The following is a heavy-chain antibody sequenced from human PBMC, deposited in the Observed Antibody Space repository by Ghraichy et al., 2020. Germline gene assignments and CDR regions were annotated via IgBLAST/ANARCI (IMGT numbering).Heavy chain of an antibody. V-gene: IGHV4-59*01. CDR2: IYYSGST. Sequence: SETLSLTCTVSGGSISSYYWSWIRQPPGKGLEWIGYIYYSGSTNYNPSLKSRVTISVDTSKNQFSLKLSSVTAADTAVYYCARARGGIRGFDYWGQGTLVTVSS. J-gene: IGHJ4*02. CDR1: GGSISSYY. D-gene: IGHD3-16*01. CDR3: ARARGGIRGFDY.